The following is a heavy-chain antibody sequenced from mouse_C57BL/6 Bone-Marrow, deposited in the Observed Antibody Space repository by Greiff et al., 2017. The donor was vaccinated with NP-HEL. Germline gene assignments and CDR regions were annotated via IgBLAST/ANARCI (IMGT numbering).Heavy chain of an antibody. CDR2: ISSGSSTI. Sequence: EVMLVASGGGLVKPGGSLKLSCAASGFTFSDYGMHWVRQAPEKGLEWVAYISSGSSTIYYADTVKGRFTISRDNAKNTLFLQMTSLRSEDTAMYYCASLYYYGSSYDYAMDYWGQGTSVTVSS. CDR3: ASLYYYGSSYDYAMDY. J-gene: IGHJ4*01. CDR1: GFTFSDYG. D-gene: IGHD1-1*01. V-gene: IGHV5-17*01.